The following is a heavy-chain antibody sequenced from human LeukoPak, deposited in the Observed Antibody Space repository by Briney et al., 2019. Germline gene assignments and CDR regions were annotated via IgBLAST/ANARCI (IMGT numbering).Heavy chain of an antibody. CDR2: MNPNSGNT. CDR3: ARGGGYSSSWYRSYNWFDP. D-gene: IGHD6-13*01. Sequence: ASVKVSCKASGYTFTSYDINWVRQATGQGLEWMGWMNPNSGNTGYAQKFQGRVTITRNTSISTAYMELSSLRSEDTAVYYCARGGGYSSSWYRSYNWFDPWGQGTLVTVSS. J-gene: IGHJ5*02. V-gene: IGHV1-8*03. CDR1: GYTFTSYD.